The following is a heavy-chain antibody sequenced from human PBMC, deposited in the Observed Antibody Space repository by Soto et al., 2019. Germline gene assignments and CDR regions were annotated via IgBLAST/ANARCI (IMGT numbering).Heavy chain of an antibody. D-gene: IGHD3-22*01. CDR2: IIPIFGTA. V-gene: IGHV1-69*13. CDR3: ASAPSYYDSSGYYPGYFDY. CDR1: GGTFSSYA. Sequence: GASVKVPCKASGGTFSSYAISWVRQAPGQGLEWMGGIIPIFGTANYAQKFQGRVTITADESTSTAYMELSSLRSEDTAVYYCASAPSYYDSSGYYPGYFDYWGQGTLVTVSS. J-gene: IGHJ4*02.